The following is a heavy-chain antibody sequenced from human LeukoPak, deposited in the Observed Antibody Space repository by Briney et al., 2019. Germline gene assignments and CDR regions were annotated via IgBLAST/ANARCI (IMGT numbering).Heavy chain of an antibody. Sequence: SQTLSLTCTVSGGSISSGGYYWSWIRQHPGEGLEWIGYIYYSGSTYYNPSLKSRVTISVDTSKNQFSLKLSSVTAADTAVYYCARDTRYCSSTSCPNWFDPWGQRTLVTVSS. CDR3: ARDTRYCSSTSCPNWFDP. V-gene: IGHV4-31*03. J-gene: IGHJ5*02. CDR1: GGSISSGGYY. D-gene: IGHD2-2*01. CDR2: IYYSGST.